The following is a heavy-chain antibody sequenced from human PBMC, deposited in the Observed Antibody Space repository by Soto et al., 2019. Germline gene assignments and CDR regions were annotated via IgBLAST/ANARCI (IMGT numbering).Heavy chain of an antibody. CDR2: IGHDGSYR. CDR3: ARDLGRGRFFDY. CDR1: GFAFSVYG. J-gene: IGHJ4*02. V-gene: IGHV3-33*01. Sequence: GSLRLSCVASGFAFSVYGMHWLRQAPGKGPEWVAIIGHDGSYRDYVDSVKGRFTFSRDNSKNTLYLQMDSLRVEDTAVYYCARDLGRGRFFDYWGQGTLVTVSS. D-gene: IGHD1-26*01.